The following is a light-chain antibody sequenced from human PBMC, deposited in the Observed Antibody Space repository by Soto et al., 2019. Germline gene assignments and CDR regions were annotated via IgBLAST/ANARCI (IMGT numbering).Light chain of an antibody. V-gene: IGKV1-9*01. CDR1: QGISSY. J-gene: IGKJ4*01. CDR2: AAS. CDR3: QQLNSYPPG. Sequence: IQLTQSPSSLSASVGDRVTITCRASQGISSYLAWYQQKPGKAPKLLIYAASTLQSGVPSRFSGSGSGTDFTLTISSLQPEDFATYYCQQLNSYPPGFGVGTKVEIK.